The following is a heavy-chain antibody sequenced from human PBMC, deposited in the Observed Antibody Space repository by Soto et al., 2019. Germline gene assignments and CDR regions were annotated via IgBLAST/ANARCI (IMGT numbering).Heavy chain of an antibody. J-gene: IGHJ6*02. CDR3: ARGVGGYCTNGVCMPYYYYGMDV. CDR2: IIPIFGTA. D-gene: IGHD2-8*01. CDR1: GGTFSSYA. V-gene: IGHV1-69*01. Sequence: QVQLVQSGAEVKKPGSSVKVSCKASGGTFSSYAISWVRQAPGQGLEWMGGIIPIFGTANYAQKFQGRVTITADESTSTAYMELSSRRSEDTAVYYCARGVGGYCTNGVCMPYYYYGMDVWGQGTTVTVSS.